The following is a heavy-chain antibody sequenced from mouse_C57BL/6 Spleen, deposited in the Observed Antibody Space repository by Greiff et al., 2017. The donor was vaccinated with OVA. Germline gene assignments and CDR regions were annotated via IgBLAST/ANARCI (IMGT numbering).Heavy chain of an antibody. V-gene: IGHV1-82*01. CDR1: GYAFSSSW. Sequence: QVQLQQSGPELVKPGASVKISCKASGYAFSSSWMNWVKQRPGKGLEWIGRIYPGDGDTNYNGKFKGKATLTADKSSSTAYMQLSSLTSEDSAVYFCARDGGYYGSSAYAMDYWGQGTSVTVSS. J-gene: IGHJ4*01. D-gene: IGHD1-1*01. CDR3: ARDGGYYGSSAYAMDY. CDR2: IYPGDGDT.